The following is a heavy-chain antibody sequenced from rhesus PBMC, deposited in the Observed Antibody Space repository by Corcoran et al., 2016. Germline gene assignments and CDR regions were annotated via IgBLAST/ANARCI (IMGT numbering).Heavy chain of an antibody. D-gene: IGHD3-34*01. CDR3: ARIWGY. CDR1: GFSITTTGTG. CDR2: IHWNDNK. V-gene: IGHV2-95*01. Sequence: QVTLKESGPALVKPTQTLTLTCTFSGFSITTTGTGVGWIRQPPRKALEWLASIHWNDNKFYSPSLKTRLTSSKDTSKNQVVLTLTNMDPVDTATYYCARIWGYWGQGVLVTVSS. J-gene: IGHJ4*01.